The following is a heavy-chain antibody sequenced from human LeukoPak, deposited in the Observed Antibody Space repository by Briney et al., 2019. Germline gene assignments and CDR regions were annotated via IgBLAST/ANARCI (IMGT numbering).Heavy chain of an antibody. CDR3: GRDLFCGGDCHDY. V-gene: IGHV3-74*01. D-gene: IGHD2-21*02. Sequence: PGGSLRLSCAASGFTFSSYWMHWVRLAPGKGLVWVSLINGDGSRIGYADSVKGRFTISRDNAKNTLYLQMNSLRAEDTAVYYCGRDLFCGGDCHDYWGQGTLVTVSS. CDR1: GFTFSSYW. J-gene: IGHJ4*02. CDR2: INGDGSRI.